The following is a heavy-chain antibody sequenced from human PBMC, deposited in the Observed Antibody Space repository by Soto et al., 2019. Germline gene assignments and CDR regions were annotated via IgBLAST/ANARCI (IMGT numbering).Heavy chain of an antibody. CDR3: AGQSYESRGYFYAY. D-gene: IGHD3-22*01. Sequence: QLLLQESGPGLVKPSETLSLTCTVSGGSSSSTTYYWGWIRQSPGKGLEWIGNIYSGGNTYYNPSLKSRVTISVDTSKSHLSLQLISVTAADTAVYYCAGQSYESRGYFYAYWCQGTLVTVSS. CDR1: GGSSSSTTYY. V-gene: IGHV4-39*01. J-gene: IGHJ4*02. CDR2: IYSGGNT.